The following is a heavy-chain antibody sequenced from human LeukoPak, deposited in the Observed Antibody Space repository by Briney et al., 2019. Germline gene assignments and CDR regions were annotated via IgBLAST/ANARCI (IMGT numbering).Heavy chain of an antibody. CDR2: LYYTGNT. V-gene: IGHV4-39*01. CDR3: ARHDYDFWSGLFDF. D-gene: IGHD3-3*01. Sequence: SEALSLTCSVSGGSISSSRFYWVWIRQPPGKGLEWIGSLYYTGNTYYNPSLNSRVTISIDTSQNQFSLKLTSVTAADTAVYYCARHDYDFWSGLFDFWGQGTLVTVSS. CDR1: GGSISSSRFY. J-gene: IGHJ4*02.